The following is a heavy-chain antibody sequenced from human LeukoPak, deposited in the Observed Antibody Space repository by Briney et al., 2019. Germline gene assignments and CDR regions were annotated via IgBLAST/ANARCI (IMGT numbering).Heavy chain of an antibody. CDR2: ISYSGST. CDR3: ARVKTVGIYPDAFDI. J-gene: IGHJ3*02. CDR1: GGSFSRGSYY. V-gene: IGHV4-61*01. D-gene: IGHD4-23*01. Sequence: KPSETLSLTCTVPGGSFSRGSYYWRWIRQPPGEGLEWIGYISYSGSTNYNPSLKSRVTISVDTSKNQFSLKLSSVTAADTAVYYYARVKTVGIYPDAFDIWGQGTMVTVSS.